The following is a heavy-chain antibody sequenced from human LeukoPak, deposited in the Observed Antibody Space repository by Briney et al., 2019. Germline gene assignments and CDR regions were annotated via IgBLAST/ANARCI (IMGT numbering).Heavy chain of an antibody. J-gene: IGHJ4*02. CDR3: ARLFTFDDY. CDR1: GGSISSDY. D-gene: IGHD3-9*01. Sequence: PSETLSLTCTVSGGSISSDYWSWIRQPPGKGLEWIGEINHSGSTNYNPSLKSRVTISVDTSKNQFSLKLSSVTAADTAVYYCARLFTFDDYWGQGTLVTVSS. CDR2: INHSGST. V-gene: IGHV4-34*01.